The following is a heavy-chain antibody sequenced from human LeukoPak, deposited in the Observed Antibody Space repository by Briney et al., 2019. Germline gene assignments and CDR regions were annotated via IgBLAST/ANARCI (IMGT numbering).Heavy chain of an antibody. V-gene: IGHV5-51*01. J-gene: IGHJ4*02. D-gene: IGHD3-10*01. CDR2: IYPADSHT. CDR1: GYIYTHYW. CDR3: ARQSRDGSKTRGYYFDY. Sequence: GESLKISCQVSGYIYTHYWIGWVRLMPGKGLESMGIIYPADSHTTYSPPFQGQVSISADKSISTVYLQWSSLKPSDTAIYYCARQSRDGSKTRGYYFDYWGQGTLVTVSS.